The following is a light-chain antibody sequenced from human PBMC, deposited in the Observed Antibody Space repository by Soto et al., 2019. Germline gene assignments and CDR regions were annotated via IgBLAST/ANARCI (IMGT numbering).Light chain of an antibody. CDR2: AAS. CDR1: QSINNY. CDR3: QQRSNWPPRNT. J-gene: IGKJ2*01. V-gene: IGKV3-11*01. Sequence: EIVLTQSPATLSLSPGEGATLSCRASQSINNYLAWYQQKPGQAPRLLFYAASNRATGVPARFSGSGSGTDFTLTISSLEPDDFAFYYCQQRSNWPPRNTFGQGTKLEIK.